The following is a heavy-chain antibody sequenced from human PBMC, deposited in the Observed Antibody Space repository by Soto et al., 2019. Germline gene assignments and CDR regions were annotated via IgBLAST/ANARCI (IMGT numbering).Heavy chain of an antibody. J-gene: IGHJ5*02. Sequence: VASVKVSCKASGYTFTSYGISWVRQAPGQGLEWMGWISAYNGNTNYAQKLQGRVTMTTDTSTSTAYMELRSLRSDDTAVYYCARDLYWSSGRRSWFDPWGQGNLVTVSS. D-gene: IGHD6-25*01. CDR2: ISAYNGNT. V-gene: IGHV1-18*01. CDR1: GYTFTSYG. CDR3: ARDLYWSSGRRSWFDP.